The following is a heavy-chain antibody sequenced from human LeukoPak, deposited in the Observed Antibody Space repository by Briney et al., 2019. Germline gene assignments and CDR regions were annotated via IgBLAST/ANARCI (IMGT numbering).Heavy chain of an antibody. V-gene: IGHV3-23*01. CDR2: ISGSGGST. D-gene: IGHD6-13*01. CDR1: GFTFSSYA. CDR3: AKGSPYSSSWYHYYYGMDV. J-gene: IGHJ6*02. Sequence: GGSLRLSCAASGFTFSSYAMSWVRQAPGKGLEWVSAISGSGGSTYYADSVKGRFTISRDNSKNTLYLQMNSLRAEDTAVYYCAKGSPYSSSWYHYYYGMDVWGQGTTVTVSS.